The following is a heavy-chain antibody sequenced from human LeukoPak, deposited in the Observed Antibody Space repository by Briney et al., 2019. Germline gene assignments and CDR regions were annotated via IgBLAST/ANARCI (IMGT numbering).Heavy chain of an antibody. CDR1: GFTFSSYS. D-gene: IGHD2-15*01. J-gene: IGHJ4*02. Sequence: GGSLRLSCATSGFTFSSYSMQWVRQAPGKGLEWVAVIWVAGSKKFYADSVGGRFTISRDDSKSTSYLQMNSLRAEDTAVYYCAIDQGYCSGGRGHSHFDYWGQGTLVTVSS. V-gene: IGHV3-33*01. CDR3: AIDQGYCSGGRGHSHFDY. CDR2: IWVAGSKK.